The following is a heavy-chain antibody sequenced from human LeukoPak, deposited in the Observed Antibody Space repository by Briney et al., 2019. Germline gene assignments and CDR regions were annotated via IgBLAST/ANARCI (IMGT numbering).Heavy chain of an antibody. D-gene: IGHD4-17*01. CDR2: INPNSGGT. J-gene: IGHJ4*02. CDR3: ARDSNYGYWNH. Sequence: ASVKVSSKASGYTFTGCYMHWVRQATGQGLEWMGWINPNSGGTNYAQKFQGRVTMTRDTSISTAYMELSRLRSDDTAVYYCARDSNYGYWNHWGQGTLVTVSS. CDR1: GYTFTGCY. V-gene: IGHV1-2*02.